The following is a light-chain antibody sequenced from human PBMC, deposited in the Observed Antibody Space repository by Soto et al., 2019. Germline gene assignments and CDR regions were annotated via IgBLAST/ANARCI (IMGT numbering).Light chain of an antibody. CDR2: DAY. CDR1: RSIRSW. CDR3: QQYESYSPLT. V-gene: IGKV1-5*01. Sequence: DIQITQSPSILSASVGDRVTITCRASRSIRSWLAWYQQKPGKAPKLLIYDAYSLESGVPSRFSGRRSGTEFTLTIAGLQPEDFATYYCQQYESYSPLTFGGGTKVDIK. J-gene: IGKJ4*01.